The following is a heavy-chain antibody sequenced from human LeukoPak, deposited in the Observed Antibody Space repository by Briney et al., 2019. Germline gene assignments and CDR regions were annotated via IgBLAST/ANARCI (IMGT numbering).Heavy chain of an antibody. J-gene: IGHJ4*02. CDR3: ARASTPMRYYYDSNGYYPVY. CDR1: GYTFTSYY. V-gene: IGHV1-46*01. D-gene: IGHD3-22*01. Sequence: GASVKVSCKASGYTFTSYYMHWVRQAPGQGLEWMGIINPSGGSTSYAQKFQGRVTMTRDTSTSTVYMELSSLRSEDTAVYYCARASTPMRYYYDSNGYYPVYWGQGTLVTVSS. CDR2: INPSGGST.